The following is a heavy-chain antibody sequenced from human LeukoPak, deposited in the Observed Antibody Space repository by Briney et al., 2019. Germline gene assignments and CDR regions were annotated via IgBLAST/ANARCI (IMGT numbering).Heavy chain of an antibody. CDR2: ISSSSSTI. Sequence: PGGSLRLSCAASGFTFSSYSMNWVRQAPGKGLEWVSYISSSSSTIYYADSVKGRFTISRDNAKNSLYLQMNSLRAEDTAVYYCARLPTQWLVLYYGMDVWGQGTTVTVSS. CDR1: GFTFSSYS. D-gene: IGHD6-19*01. J-gene: IGHJ6*02. V-gene: IGHV3-48*04. CDR3: ARLPTQWLVLYYGMDV.